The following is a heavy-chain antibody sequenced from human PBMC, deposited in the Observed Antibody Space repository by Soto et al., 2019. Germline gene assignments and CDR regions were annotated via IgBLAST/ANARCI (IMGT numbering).Heavy chain of an antibody. CDR3: ARAGFIIKYYYYGMDV. Sequence: PSEPLSLTCAVYGGSFSGYYWSWIRQPPGKGLEWIGEINHSGSTNYNPSLKSRVTISVDTSKNQFSLKLSSVTAADTAVYYCARAGFIIKYYYYGMDVWGQGTTVTVSS. D-gene: IGHD3-16*02. V-gene: IGHV4-34*01. J-gene: IGHJ6*02. CDR2: INHSGST. CDR1: GGSFSGYY.